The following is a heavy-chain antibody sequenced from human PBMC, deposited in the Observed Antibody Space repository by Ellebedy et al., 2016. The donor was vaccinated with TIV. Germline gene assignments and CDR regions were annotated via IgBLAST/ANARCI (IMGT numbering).Heavy chain of an antibody. CDR2: INSDGSST. CDR3: ALIAANDY. D-gene: IGHD6-13*01. J-gene: IGHJ4*02. V-gene: IGHV3-74*01. CDR1: GFTFSSYW. Sequence: GESLKISXAASGFTFSSYWMHWVRQAPGKGLVWVSRINSDGSSTSYADSVKGRFTISRDNAKNTLYLQMNSLRAEDTAVYYCALIAANDYWGQGTLVTVSS.